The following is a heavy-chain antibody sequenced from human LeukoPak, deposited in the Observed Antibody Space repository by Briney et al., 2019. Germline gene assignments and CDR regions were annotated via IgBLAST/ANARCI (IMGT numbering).Heavy chain of an antibody. Sequence: ASVKVSCKASGYTFTSYGISWVRQAPGQGLEWMGWISAYNGNTNYAQKLQGRVTMTTDTSTSTAYMELRSLRSDDTAVYYCASISGSYYVYWFAPWGQGTLVTVSS. CDR1: GYTFTSYG. V-gene: IGHV1-18*01. CDR3: ASISGSYYVYWFAP. J-gene: IGHJ5*02. D-gene: IGHD1-26*01. CDR2: ISAYNGNT.